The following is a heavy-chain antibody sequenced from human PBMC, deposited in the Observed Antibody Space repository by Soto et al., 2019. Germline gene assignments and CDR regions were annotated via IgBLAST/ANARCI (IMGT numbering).Heavy chain of an antibody. Sequence: GESLKISCKGSGYSFTSYWIGWVRQMPGKGLEWMGIIYPGDSDTRYSPSFQGQVTISADKSISTAYLQWCSLKASDTAMYYCARRSTSGYYFYGMDVWGQGTTVTVSS. CDR2: IYPGDSDT. CDR1: GYSFTSYW. J-gene: IGHJ6*02. D-gene: IGHD2-2*01. CDR3: ARRSTSGYYFYGMDV. V-gene: IGHV5-51*01.